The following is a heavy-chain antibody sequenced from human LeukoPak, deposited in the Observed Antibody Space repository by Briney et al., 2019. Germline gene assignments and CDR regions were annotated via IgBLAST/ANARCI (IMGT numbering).Heavy chain of an antibody. D-gene: IGHD3-16*01. J-gene: IGHJ4*02. V-gene: IGHV5-51*01. CDR3: ARRLSDADAFFDY. CDR2: IYPGDSDT. Sequence: GESLKISCNGSGYXFSNYWIAWVRQMPGKGLEWRGIIYPGDSDTRYSPSFQGRVTISADKSISTAYLQWSSLEASDTAMYYCARRLSDADAFFDYWGQGTLVTVSS. CDR1: GYXFSNYW.